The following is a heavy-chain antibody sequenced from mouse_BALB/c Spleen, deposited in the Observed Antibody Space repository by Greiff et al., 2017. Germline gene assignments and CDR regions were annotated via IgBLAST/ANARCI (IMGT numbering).Heavy chain of an antibody. J-gene: IGHJ2*01. CDR1: GYAFSSYW. D-gene: IGHD2-3*01. Sequence: QVQLQQSGAELVRPGSSVKISCKASGYAFSSYWMNWVKQRPGQGLEWIGQIYPGDGDTNYNGKFKGKATLTADKSSSTAYMQLSSLTSEDSAVYFCARVGDGYPYYFDYWGQGTTLTVSS. CDR2: IYPGDGDT. CDR3: ARVGDGYPYYFDY. V-gene: IGHV1-80*01.